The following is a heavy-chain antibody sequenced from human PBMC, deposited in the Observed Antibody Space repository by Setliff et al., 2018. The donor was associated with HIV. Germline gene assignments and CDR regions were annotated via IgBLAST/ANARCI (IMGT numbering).Heavy chain of an antibody. CDR1: GFTLSGYW. CDR3: ARDPCYSGTCYFDQ. V-gene: IGHV3-74*01. CDR2: TNSDGSST. Sequence: GGSLRLSCAASGFTLSGYWMHWVRQAPGKGLVWVSRTNSDGSSTRYAGSVEGRFTISRDNAKNTLYLQMNSLRAEDTAVYYCARDPCYSGTCYFDQWGQGTLVTVSS. J-gene: IGHJ4*02. D-gene: IGHD1-26*01.